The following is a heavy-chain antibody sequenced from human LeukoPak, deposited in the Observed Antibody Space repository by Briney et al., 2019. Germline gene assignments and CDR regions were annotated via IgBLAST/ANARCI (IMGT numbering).Heavy chain of an antibody. CDR3: ASVYGSGSYYTRYYFDY. V-gene: IGHV1-69*02. CDR2: IIPILGIA. Sequence: SVKVSCKASGGTFSSYTISWVRQAPGQGLEWMGRIIPILGIANYAQKFQGRVTITADKSTSTAYMELSSLRSEDTAVYYCASVYGSGSYYTRYYFDYWGQGTLVTVSS. J-gene: IGHJ4*02. CDR1: GGTFSSYT. D-gene: IGHD3-10*01.